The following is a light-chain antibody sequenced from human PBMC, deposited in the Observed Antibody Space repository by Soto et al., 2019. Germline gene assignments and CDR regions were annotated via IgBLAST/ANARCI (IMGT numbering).Light chain of an antibody. Sequence: EVLMTQSPATLSGSPGERATLSCRASQSVSTNLAWYQLKPGQAPRLLIYGASSRATDIPARFSGSGSGTEFTLTISSLQSEDFAVYFCQQYHNWPPVTFGQGTKVEI. J-gene: IGKJ1*01. CDR1: QSVSTN. CDR2: GAS. V-gene: IGKV3-15*01. CDR3: QQYHNWPPVT.